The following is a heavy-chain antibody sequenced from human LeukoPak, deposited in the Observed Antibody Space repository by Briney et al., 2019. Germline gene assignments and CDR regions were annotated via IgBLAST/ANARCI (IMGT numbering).Heavy chain of an antibody. D-gene: IGHD6-19*01. J-gene: IGHJ4*02. CDR3: AKSGGGYSSGWFY. Sequence: GGSLRLSCAASGFTFSSYGMHWVRQAPGKGLEWVAVISYDGSNKYYADSVKGRFTISRDNSKNTLYLQMNSLRAEDTAVYYCAKSGGGYSSGWFYWGQGTLVTVSS. CDR1: GFTFSSYG. V-gene: IGHV3-30*18. CDR2: ISYDGSNK.